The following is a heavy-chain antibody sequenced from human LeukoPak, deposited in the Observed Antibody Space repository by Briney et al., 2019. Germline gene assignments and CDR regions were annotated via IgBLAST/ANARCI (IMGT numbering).Heavy chain of an antibody. D-gene: IGHD3-22*01. Sequence: GGSLRLSCAASGFTFSSYEMNWVRQAPGKGLEWVSYISSSGSTIYYADSVKGRFTISRDNAKNSLYLQMNSLRAEDTAVYYCARGGSYYYDSSGYYPLGYWGQGTLVTVSS. CDR2: ISSSGSTI. J-gene: IGHJ4*02. V-gene: IGHV3-48*03. CDR1: GFTFSSYE. CDR3: ARGGSYYYDSSGYYPLGY.